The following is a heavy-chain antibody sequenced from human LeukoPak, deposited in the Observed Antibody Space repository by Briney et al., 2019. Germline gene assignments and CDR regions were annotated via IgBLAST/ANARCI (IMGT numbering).Heavy chain of an antibody. D-gene: IGHD5-18*01. J-gene: IGHJ4*02. Sequence: ASLKVSCKASGYTLTTYYIHWVRQAPGQGLECMGIINPSIDSINYARKFQRRVTMTSDTSTSTVYMELSDLRSEDTAVYYCAREWRIQLYLPDYWGQGTLVTVSS. CDR2: INPSIDSI. V-gene: IGHV1-46*01. CDR3: AREWRIQLYLPDY. CDR1: GYTLTTYY.